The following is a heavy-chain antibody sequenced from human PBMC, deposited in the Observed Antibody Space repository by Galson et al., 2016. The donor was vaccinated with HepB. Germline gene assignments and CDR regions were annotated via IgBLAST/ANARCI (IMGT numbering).Heavy chain of an antibody. Sequence: SLRLSCAASGFTFSTYYMHWIRQAPGKGLVWVSRLNGNGRNTDYADSVKGRFTISRDNAKNTLYLQMSSLRAEDTAVYYWARENYGVDVWGQGTTVTVSS. CDR2: LNGNGRNT. CDR1: GFTFSTYY. CDR3: ARENYGVDV. J-gene: IGHJ6*02. V-gene: IGHV3-74*01.